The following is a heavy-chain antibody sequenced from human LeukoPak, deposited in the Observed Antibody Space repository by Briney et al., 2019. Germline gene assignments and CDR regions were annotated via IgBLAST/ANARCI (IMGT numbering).Heavy chain of an antibody. D-gene: IGHD6-19*01. CDR1: GFTFSSYS. Sequence: GGSLRLSCAASGFTFSSYSMNWVRQAPGKGLEWVSSISSTSSLIWYADSLKGRFTISRDNAKNSLYLQMDTLRAEDTAVYYCARYNSGWNDYWGQGTLVTVSS. CDR2: ISSTSSLI. J-gene: IGHJ4*02. CDR3: ARYNSGWNDY. V-gene: IGHV3-21*01.